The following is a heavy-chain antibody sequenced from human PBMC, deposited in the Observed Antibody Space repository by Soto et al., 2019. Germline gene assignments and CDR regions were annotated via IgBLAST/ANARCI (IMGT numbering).Heavy chain of an antibody. CDR1: GYTFTSYY. D-gene: IGHD6-13*01. V-gene: IGHV1-46*01. CDR2: INPSGGST. CDR3: ARDLKAAAGIRSLVNYYYGMDV. Sequence: ASVKVSCKASGYTFTSYYMHWVRQAPGQGLEWMGIINPSGGSTSYAQKFQGRVTMTRDTSTSTVYMELSSLRSEDTAVYYCARDLKAAAGIRSLVNYYYGMDVWGQGTTVTVSS. J-gene: IGHJ6*02.